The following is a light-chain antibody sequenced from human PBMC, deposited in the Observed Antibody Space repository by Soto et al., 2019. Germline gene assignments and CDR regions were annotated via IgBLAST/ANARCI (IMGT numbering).Light chain of an antibody. CDR2: EVS. CDR1: SSDLGGYDS. Sequence: QSALTQPASVSGSPGQSITISCTGTSSDLGGYDSVSWYQQHPGKAPKLVIYEVSNRPSGVSNRFSGSKSGNTASLTISGLQAEDEADYYCCSYTTSSTLVFGTGTKVTVL. J-gene: IGLJ1*01. CDR3: CSYTTSSTLV. V-gene: IGLV2-14*01.